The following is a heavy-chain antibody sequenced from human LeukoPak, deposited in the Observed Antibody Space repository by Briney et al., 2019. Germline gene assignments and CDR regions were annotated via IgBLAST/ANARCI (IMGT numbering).Heavy chain of an antibody. J-gene: IGHJ6*03. CDR3: ARGVRDIVVVVAATPYYYMDV. CDR2: MNPNSGNT. Sequence: ASVKVSCKASGYTFTSYDINWVRQATGQGVEWMGWMNPNSGNTGYAQKFQGRVTITRNTSISTAYMELSSLRSEDTAVYYCARGVRDIVVVVAATPYYYMDVWGKGTTVTVSS. CDR1: GYTFTSYD. D-gene: IGHD2-15*01. V-gene: IGHV1-8*01.